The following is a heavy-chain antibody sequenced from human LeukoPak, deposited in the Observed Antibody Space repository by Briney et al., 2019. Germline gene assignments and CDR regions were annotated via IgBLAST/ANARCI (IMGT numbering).Heavy chain of an antibody. CDR3: ARAESSGYPTPGY. V-gene: IGHV4-38-2*01. CDR2: IYHTGST. CDR1: GYSFTSGHY. Sequence: KPSETLSLTCSVSGYSFTSGHYWGWIRQPPGKGLEWIGNIYHTGSTHYNPSLKSRVTISVDTSKNQFSLKLSSVTAADTAVYYCARAESSGYPTPGYWGQGTLVTVSS. D-gene: IGHD3-22*01. J-gene: IGHJ4*02.